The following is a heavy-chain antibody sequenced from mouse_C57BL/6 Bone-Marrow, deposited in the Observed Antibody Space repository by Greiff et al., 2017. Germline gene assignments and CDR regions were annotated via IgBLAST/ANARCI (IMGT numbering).Heavy chain of an antibody. D-gene: IGHD3-2*02. V-gene: IGHV14-2*01. CDR2: IDPEDGET. CDR1: GFNIKDYY. CDR3: ARSRLLRFDD. Sequence: EVKLMESGAELVKPGASVKLSCTASGFNIKDYYMHWVKQRTEQGLEWIGRIDPEDGETKYAPKFQGKATITANTSSNTAYMQLSSLTSEDTAVYYCARSRLLRFDDWGQGTTLTVSS. J-gene: IGHJ2*01.